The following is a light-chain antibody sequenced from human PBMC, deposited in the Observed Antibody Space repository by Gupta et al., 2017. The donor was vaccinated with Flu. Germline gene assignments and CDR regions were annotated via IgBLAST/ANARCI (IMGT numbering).Light chain of an antibody. J-gene: IGLJ1*01. CDR2: EVS. Sequence: QSALTQPASASGSPGQSPTISCTGTSTDVGGYKFVSWYQQHPGKAPKLMIYEVSNRPSGVTNRFSGSKSGNTASLTISGLQTEDEADYYCSSHTSTSTRIVFGTGTTVTVL. CDR3: SSHTSTSTRIV. CDR1: STDVGGYKF. V-gene: IGLV2-14*01.